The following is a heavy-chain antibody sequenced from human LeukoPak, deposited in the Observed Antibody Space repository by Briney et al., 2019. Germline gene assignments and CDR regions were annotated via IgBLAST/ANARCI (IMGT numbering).Heavy chain of an antibody. D-gene: IGHD3-22*01. J-gene: IGHJ4*02. V-gene: IGHV4-59*08. CDR3: ARRTNYDSSGYYYYFDY. CDR1: GGSISSYY. Sequence: SETLSLICTVSGGSISSYYWSWIRQPPGKGLEWIGYIYYSGSTNYNPSLKSRVTISVDTSKNQFSLKLSSVTAADTAVYYCARRTNYDSSGYYYYFDYWGQGTLVTVSS. CDR2: IYYSGST.